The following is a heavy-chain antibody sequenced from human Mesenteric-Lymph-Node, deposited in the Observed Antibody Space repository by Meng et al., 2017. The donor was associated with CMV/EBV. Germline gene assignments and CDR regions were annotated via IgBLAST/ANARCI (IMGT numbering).Heavy chain of an antibody. CDR3: ARDEGYSYGYVD. Sequence: AASGFTFNAYGLTWVRQAAGEGLMWVSGINWNSDTTGYAESVKGRFTISRDKAKNSLYLQMNSLRGEDTALYFCARDEGYSYGYVDWGQGTLVTVSS. D-gene: IGHD5-18*01. V-gene: IGHV3-20*03. CDR1: GFTFNAYG. CDR2: INWNSDTT. J-gene: IGHJ4*02.